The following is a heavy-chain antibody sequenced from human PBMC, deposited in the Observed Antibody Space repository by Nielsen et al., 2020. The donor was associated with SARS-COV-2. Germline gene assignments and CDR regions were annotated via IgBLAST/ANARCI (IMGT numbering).Heavy chain of an antibody. CDR2: IYYSGST. J-gene: IGHJ4*02. CDR3: ARDLLIYCGGDCGYDY. V-gene: IGHV4-39*07. D-gene: IGHD2-21*02. Sequence: WIRQPPGKGLEWIGSIYYSGSTYYNPSLKSRVTISVDTSKNQFSLKLSSVTAADTAVYYCARDLLIYCGGDCGYDYWGQGTLVTVSS.